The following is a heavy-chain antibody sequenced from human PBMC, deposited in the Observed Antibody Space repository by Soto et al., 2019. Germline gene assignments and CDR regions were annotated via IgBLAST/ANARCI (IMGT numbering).Heavy chain of an antibody. D-gene: IGHD3-3*01. CDR1: GCSISSSY. CDR3: AKDGGGYDFWSGSLD. V-gene: IGHV4-59*01. J-gene: IGHJ4*02. CDR2: IYHSGST. Sequence: SETLSLTCTVSGCSISSSYWTWIRQPPGKGLEYVAYIYHSGSTNYNPSLKSRITISIDTAKNQFSLKLTSVTPADTAMYYCAKDGGGYDFWSGSLDWGQGSLVTVSA.